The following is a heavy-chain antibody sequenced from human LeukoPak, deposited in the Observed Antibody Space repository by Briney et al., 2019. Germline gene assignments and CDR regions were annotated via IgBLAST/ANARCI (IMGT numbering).Heavy chain of an antibody. D-gene: IGHD3-22*01. CDR3: ARSSAYYDSSGHLGY. V-gene: IGHV1-18*01. Sequence: EASVKVSCKASGYTFTSYGISWVRQAPGQGLEWMGWISAYNGNTNYAQKLQGRVTMTTDTSTSTAYMELRSLRSDDTAVYYCARSSAYYDSSGHLGYWGQGTLVTVSS. CDR2: ISAYNGNT. J-gene: IGHJ4*02. CDR1: GYTFTSYG.